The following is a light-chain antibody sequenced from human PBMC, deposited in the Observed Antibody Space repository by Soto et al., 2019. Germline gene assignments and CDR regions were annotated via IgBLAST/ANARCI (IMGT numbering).Light chain of an antibody. CDR1: QSITRDS. CDR3: QYYGSSPHT. V-gene: IGKV3-20*01. CDR2: GAS. Sequence: EIVLTQSPATLSLSPGERATLSCRASQSITRDSLAWYQHKPGQAPRFLLYGASTRATGVPDRFTGGGSGTDFSLTIRRLKPEDFAVYYCQYYGSSPHTVGGGTKVEIK. J-gene: IGKJ4*01.